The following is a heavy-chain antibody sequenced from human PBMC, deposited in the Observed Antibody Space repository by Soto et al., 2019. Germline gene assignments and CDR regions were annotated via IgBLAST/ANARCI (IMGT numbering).Heavy chain of an antibody. CDR3: ARESEDLTSNFDY. V-gene: IGHV3-23*01. CDR2: ISGSGGST. J-gene: IGHJ4*02. CDR1: GFTFSSYA. Sequence: PGGSLRLSCAASGFTFSSYAMIWVRQAPGKGLEWVSAISGSGGSTYYADSVKGRFTISRDNSKNTLYLQMNSLRAEDTAVYYCARESEDLTSNFDYWGQGTLVTVSS.